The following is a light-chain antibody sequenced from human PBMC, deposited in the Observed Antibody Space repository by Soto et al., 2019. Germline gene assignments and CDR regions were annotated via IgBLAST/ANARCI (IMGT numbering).Light chain of an antibody. J-gene: IGLJ3*02. CDR3: QSYASSLSGWV. Sequence: QPVLTQPPSVSGAPGQRVTISCTGSSSYIGAGYDVHWYQQLPGTAPKLLIYANSNRPSGVPDRFSGSKSGTSASLAITGLQAEDEADYYCQSYASSLSGWVFGGGTKLTVL. CDR2: ANS. CDR1: SSYIGAGYD. V-gene: IGLV1-40*01.